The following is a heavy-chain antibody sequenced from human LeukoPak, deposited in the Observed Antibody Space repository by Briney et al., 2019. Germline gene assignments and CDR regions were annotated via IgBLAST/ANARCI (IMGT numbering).Heavy chain of an antibody. V-gene: IGHV1-18*01. CDR2: ISAYNGNT. CDR3: AREKRYNWNDPLPGWFDP. CDR1: GYTFTSYG. D-gene: IGHD1-1*01. Sequence: GASVKVSCKASGYTFTSYGISWVRQAPGQGLEWMGWISAYNGNTNYAQKLQGRVTMTTDTSTSTAYMELRSLRSDDTAVYYCAREKRYNWNDPLPGWFDPWGQGTLVTVSS. J-gene: IGHJ5*02.